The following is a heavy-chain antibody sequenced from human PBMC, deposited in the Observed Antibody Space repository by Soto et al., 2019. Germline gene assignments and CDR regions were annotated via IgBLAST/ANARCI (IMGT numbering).Heavy chain of an antibody. CDR3: ARDMGFGLSDY. J-gene: IGHJ4*02. V-gene: IGHV1-3*01. CDR1: GYTFTSYA. D-gene: IGHD3-10*01. Sequence: QVQLVQSGAEVKKPGASVKVSCKASGYTFTSYAIYWVRQAPGQRLEWMGWINAGNGNTKYSQKFQGRVTITRDTSASTAYMELRSLRSEDTAVYYCARDMGFGLSDYWGQGTLVTVSS. CDR2: INAGNGNT.